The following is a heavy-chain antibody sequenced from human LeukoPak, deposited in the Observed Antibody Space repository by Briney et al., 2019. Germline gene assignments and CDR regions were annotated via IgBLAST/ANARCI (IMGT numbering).Heavy chain of an antibody. CDR1: GGTFSSYA. V-gene: IGHV1-69*01. CDR2: IIPIFGTA. Sequence: PRPSVKVSCKASGGTFSSYAISWVRQAPGQGLEWMGGIIPIFGTANYAQKFQGRVTITADESTSTAYMELSSLRSEDTAVYYCARDGGSVPYYYFDYWGQGTLVTVSS. CDR3: ARDGGSVPYYYFDY. J-gene: IGHJ4*02. D-gene: IGHD4-23*01.